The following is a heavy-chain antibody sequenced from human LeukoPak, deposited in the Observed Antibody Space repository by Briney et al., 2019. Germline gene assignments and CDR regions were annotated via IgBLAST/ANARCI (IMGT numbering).Heavy chain of an antibody. Sequence: SGGSLRLSCAASGFTFSSYAMHWVRQAPGKGLEWVAVISYDGSNKYYADSVKGRFTISRDNSKNTLYLQMNSLRAEDTAVYYCAGVALMYSSSPLDYWGQGTLVTVSS. CDR1: GFTFSSYA. CDR3: AGVALMYSSSPLDY. J-gene: IGHJ4*02. CDR2: ISYDGSNK. V-gene: IGHV3-30-3*01. D-gene: IGHD6-6*01.